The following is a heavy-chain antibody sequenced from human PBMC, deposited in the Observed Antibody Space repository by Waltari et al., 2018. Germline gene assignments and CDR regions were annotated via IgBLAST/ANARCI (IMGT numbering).Heavy chain of an antibody. J-gene: IGHJ4*02. CDR2: FFPGDSEI. Sequence: EVQLVQSGAALRKPGESLKITCQTFGYTFTDYWVGWVRQVPGKGLAWVGIFFPGDSEIRNNPSFQGHVANGDDKSINTIYHQWTSWRASDDGIYYCARHGPSNSGPDDWGQGTMVTVSS. CDR3: ARHGPSNSGPDD. V-gene: IGHV5-51*01. CDR1: GYTFTDYW. D-gene: IGHD3-10*01.